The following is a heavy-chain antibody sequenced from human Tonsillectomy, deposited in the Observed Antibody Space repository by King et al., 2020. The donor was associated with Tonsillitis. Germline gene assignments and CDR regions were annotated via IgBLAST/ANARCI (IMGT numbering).Heavy chain of an antibody. CDR3: AKDRRGTVTTGFDY. D-gene: IGHD4-17*01. Sequence: VQLVESGGGLVQPGGSLRLSCAGSGFTFSSYAMNWVRQAPGKGLEWVSTIYGDGRSTYYADSVKGRFTSSRDNAKNTLYLQMNSLRAEDTAVYYCAKDRRGTVTTGFDYWGQGILVTVSS. CDR2: IYGDGRST. CDR1: GFTFSSYA. J-gene: IGHJ4*02. V-gene: IGHV3-23*03.